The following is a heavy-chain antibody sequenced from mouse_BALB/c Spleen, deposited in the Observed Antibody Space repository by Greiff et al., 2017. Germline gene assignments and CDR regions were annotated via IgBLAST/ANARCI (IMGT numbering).Heavy chain of an antibody. Sequence: EVKVVESGGDLVKPGGSLKLSCAASGFTFSSYGMSWVRQTPDKRLEWVATISSGGSYTYYPDSVKGRFTISRDNAKNTLYLQMSSLKSEDTAMYYCARHGDDYLYYAMDYWGQGTSVTVSS. V-gene: IGHV5-6*01. D-gene: IGHD2-4*01. CDR3: ARHGDDYLYYAMDY. J-gene: IGHJ4*01. CDR1: GFTFSSYG. CDR2: ISSGGSYT.